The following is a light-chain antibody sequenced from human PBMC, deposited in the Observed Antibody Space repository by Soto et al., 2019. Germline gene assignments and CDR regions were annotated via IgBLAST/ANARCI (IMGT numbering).Light chain of an antibody. J-gene: IGKJ1*01. Sequence: DIQMTQSPSTLSASVGDRVTISCRASESISTWLAWYQQKPGQAPKLLIYKASSLETWVPSRFSGSGSGTEFPLTIISLQPDDFATYYCQQYNSYSTFRQGTKVEIK. CDR2: KAS. CDR3: QQYNSYST. V-gene: IGKV1-5*03. CDR1: ESISTW.